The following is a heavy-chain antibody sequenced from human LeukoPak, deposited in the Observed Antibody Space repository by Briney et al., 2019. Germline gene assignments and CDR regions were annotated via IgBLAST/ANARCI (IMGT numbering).Heavy chain of an antibody. CDR1: GFTFSSYG. V-gene: IGHV3-23*01. D-gene: IGHD2-2*01. CDR3: AKAGASYCSSTSCYAGFDY. CDR2: ISGSGGST. Sequence: GGTLRLSCAASGFTFSSYGMSWVRQAPGKGLEWVSAISGSGGSTYYADSVKGRFTISRDNSKNTLYLQMNSLRAEDTAVYYCAKAGASYCSSTSCYAGFDYWGQGTLVTVSS. J-gene: IGHJ4*02.